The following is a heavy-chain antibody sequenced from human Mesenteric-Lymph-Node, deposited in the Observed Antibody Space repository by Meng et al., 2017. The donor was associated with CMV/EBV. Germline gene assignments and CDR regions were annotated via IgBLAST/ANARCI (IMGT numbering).Heavy chain of an antibody. D-gene: IGHD3-10*01. CDR2: IYSGGSST. Sequence: GGSLRLSCAASGFTFSSYAMSWVRQAPGKGLEWVSVIYSGGSSTYYADSVKGRFTISRDNSKNTLYLQMNSLRTEDTALYYCAKDTSGPWGQGTLVTVSS. V-gene: IGHV3-23*03. J-gene: IGHJ5*02. CDR3: AKDTSGP. CDR1: GFTFSSYA.